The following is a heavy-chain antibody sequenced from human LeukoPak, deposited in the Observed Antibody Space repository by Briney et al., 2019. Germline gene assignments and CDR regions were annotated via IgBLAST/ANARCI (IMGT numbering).Heavy chain of an antibody. J-gene: IGHJ3*02. CDR3: AKVPLTRRKYYDFAFDI. V-gene: IGHV3-23*01. CDR2: ISGSGGST. Sequence: GGSLRLSCAASGLTFSSYAMSWVRQAPGKGLEWVSAISGSGGSTYYADSVKGRFTISRDNSKNTLYLQMNSLRAEDTAVYYCAKVPLTRRKYYDFAFDIWGQGTMVTVSS. CDR1: GLTFSSYA. D-gene: IGHD3-3*01.